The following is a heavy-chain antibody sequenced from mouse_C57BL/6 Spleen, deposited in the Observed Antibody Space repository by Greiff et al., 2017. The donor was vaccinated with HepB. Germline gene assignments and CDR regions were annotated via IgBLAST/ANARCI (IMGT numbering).Heavy chain of an antibody. Sequence: VQLQQSGPELVKPGASVKISCKASGYTFTDYYMNWVKQSHGKSLEWIGDINPNNGGTSYNQKFKGKATLTVDKSSSTAYMELRSLTSEDSAVYYCARQGWSAWFAYWGQGTLVTVSA. CDR2: INPNNGGT. J-gene: IGHJ3*01. CDR3: ARQGWSAWFAY. D-gene: IGHD3-3*01. V-gene: IGHV1-26*01. CDR1: GYTFTDYY.